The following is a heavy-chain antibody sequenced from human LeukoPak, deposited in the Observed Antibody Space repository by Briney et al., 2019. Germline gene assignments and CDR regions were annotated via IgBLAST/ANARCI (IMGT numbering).Heavy chain of an antibody. V-gene: IGHV3-30*04. J-gene: IGHJ4*02. Sequence: GGSLGLSCEASGLMFSAFAMTWGRQAPGKGLEWVAVIFSDEKTAIYADSVKGRFTISRDNSKNRLFLQMDSLRPDDTATYYCASPYSGVDGVSMDYYWGQGTMVTVSP. CDR1: GLMFSAFA. CDR2: IFSDEKTA. CDR3: ASPYSGVDGVSMDYY. D-gene: IGHD5-12*01.